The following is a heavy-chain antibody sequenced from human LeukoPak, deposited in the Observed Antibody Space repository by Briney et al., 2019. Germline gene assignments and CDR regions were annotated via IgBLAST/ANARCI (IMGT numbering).Heavy chain of an antibody. D-gene: IGHD6-13*01. J-gene: IGHJ6*02. V-gene: IGHV3-7*01. CDR2: KKQDGSEN. Sequence: GGSLRLSCAAPGFPFRTYWRSWVGQAQGKGVEGGAKKKQDGSENYYVDSVKGRFTISRDNAKNSLYLQMNSLRVEDTAVYYCARGYFSSSGRGMDVWGQGTTVTVSS. CDR1: GFPFRTYW. CDR3: ARGYFSSSGRGMDV.